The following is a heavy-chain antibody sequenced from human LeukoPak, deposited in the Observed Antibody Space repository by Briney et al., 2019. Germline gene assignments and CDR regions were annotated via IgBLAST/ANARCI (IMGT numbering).Heavy chain of an antibody. Sequence: GGSLRLSCAASGFTFSSYAMSWVRQAPGKGLEWVSAISGSGGSTYYADSVKGRFTISRDNSKNTLYLQMNSLRAEDTAVYYCARLNLHRYYDYIWGSYRRNAFDIWGQGTMVTVSS. CDR2: ISGSGGST. CDR3: ARLNLHRYYDYIWGSYRRNAFDI. CDR1: GFTFSSYA. J-gene: IGHJ3*02. V-gene: IGHV3-23*01. D-gene: IGHD3-16*02.